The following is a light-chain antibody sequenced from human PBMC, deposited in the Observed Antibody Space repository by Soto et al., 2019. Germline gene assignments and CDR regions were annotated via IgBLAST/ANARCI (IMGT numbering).Light chain of an antibody. V-gene: IGKV3-20*01. CDR2: GAS. Sequence: EIVMTQSPDTLSFSPGSSSTLSFSSSQSVSTSSLAWYQQKGGQAPRLLIHGASSRATGIPDRFSGSGSGTDFTLTISRLEPEDFAVYYCQQYGSSPRTFGQGTKVDI. J-gene: IGKJ1*01. CDR3: QQYGSSPRT. CDR1: QSVSTSS.